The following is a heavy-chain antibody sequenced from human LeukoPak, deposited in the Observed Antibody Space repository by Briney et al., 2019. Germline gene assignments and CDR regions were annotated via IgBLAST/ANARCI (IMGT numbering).Heavy chain of an antibody. J-gene: IGHJ4*02. Sequence: PSETLSLTCTVSGGSISSYYWSWIRQPPAKGLEWIGYIYYSGSTNYNPSLKSRVTISVDTSKNQFSLKLSSVTAADTAVYYCAGSPVRGYYFDYWGQGTLVTVSS. V-gene: IGHV4-59*01. D-gene: IGHD3-10*01. CDR1: GGSISSYY. CDR3: AGSPVRGYYFDY. CDR2: IYYSGST.